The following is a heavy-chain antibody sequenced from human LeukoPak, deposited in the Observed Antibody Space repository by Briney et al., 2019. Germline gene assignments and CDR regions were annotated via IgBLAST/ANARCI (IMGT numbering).Heavy chain of an antibody. J-gene: IGHJ4*02. Sequence: SVKVSCKASGGTFSSYAISWVRQAPGQGLEWMGGIIPIFGTANYAQKFQGRVTITADESTSTAYMELSSLRSEDTAVYYCARVPLSGYPKGFDYWGQGTLVTVSS. CDR1: GGTFSSYA. D-gene: IGHD3-22*01. CDR3: ARVPLSGYPKGFDY. CDR2: IIPIFGTA. V-gene: IGHV1-69*13.